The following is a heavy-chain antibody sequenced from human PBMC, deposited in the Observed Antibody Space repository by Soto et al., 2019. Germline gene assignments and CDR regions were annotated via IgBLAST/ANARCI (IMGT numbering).Heavy chain of an antibody. V-gene: IGHV1-69*13. CDR3: ARGGPSYYDFWSGSTTYFDY. Sequence: SVKVSCKASGGTFSSYAISWVRQAPGQGLEWMGGIIPIFGTANYAQKFQGRVTITADESTSTAYMGLSSLRSEDTAVYYCARGGPSYYDFWSGSTTYFDYWGQGTLVTVSS. J-gene: IGHJ4*02. D-gene: IGHD3-3*01. CDR1: GGTFSSYA. CDR2: IIPIFGTA.